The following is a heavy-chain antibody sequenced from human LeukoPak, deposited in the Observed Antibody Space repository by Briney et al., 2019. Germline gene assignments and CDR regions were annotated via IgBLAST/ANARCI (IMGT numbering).Heavy chain of an antibody. D-gene: IGHD5-18*01. CDR3: ARDQGLTAPPPYGLDV. V-gene: IGHV1-69*04. Sequence: SVKVSCKTSGGSFSTSAITWVRQAPGQGLEGMGRIIPVLNITTYAQRFQGRVTITADTSTSTVYMELSSLRSEETAVYYCARDQGLTAPPPYGLDVWGQGTTVIVSS. CDR1: GGSFSTSA. J-gene: IGHJ6*02. CDR2: IIPVLNIT.